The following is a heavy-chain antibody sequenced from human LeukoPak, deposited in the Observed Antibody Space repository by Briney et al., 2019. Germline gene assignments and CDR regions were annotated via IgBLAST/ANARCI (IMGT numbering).Heavy chain of an antibody. CDR2: ISSSGTYI. CDR3: ARDNVAWNDVHWFDP. V-gene: IGHV3-21*01. Sequence: GGSLRLSCAASGFTLSTYTMSWVRQAPGKGLEWVSSISSSGTYIFYADSVKGRFTISRDNAKNPLYLQMSSLRAEDTAMYYCARDNVAWNDVHWFDPWGQGTLVTVSS. D-gene: IGHD1-1*01. CDR1: GFTLSTYT. J-gene: IGHJ5*02.